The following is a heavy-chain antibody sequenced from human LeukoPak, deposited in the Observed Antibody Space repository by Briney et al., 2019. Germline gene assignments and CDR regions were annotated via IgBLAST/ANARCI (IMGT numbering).Heavy chain of an antibody. J-gene: IGHJ4*02. CDR2: IKAVSGDT. Sequence: ASVKLSCKSSVYTFTSYAMHWVRQAPGQRLEWVGWIKAVSGDTKYSQELQGRVTITRDTTSTTVYMELSSLRYEDMAMYYCERVAGTLFDYWGQRDLGTVSS. CDR1: VYTFTSYA. V-gene: IGHV1-3*03. CDR3: ERVAGTLFDY. D-gene: IGHD6-19*01.